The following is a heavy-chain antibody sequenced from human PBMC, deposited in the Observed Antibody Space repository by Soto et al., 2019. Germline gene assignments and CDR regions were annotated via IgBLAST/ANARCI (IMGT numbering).Heavy chain of an antibody. D-gene: IGHD6-13*01. CDR1: GFSLSTSGVG. Sequence: QITLKESGPTLVKPTQTLTLTCTFSGFSLSTSGVGVGWIRQPPGKALEWLALIYWDDDKRYSPSLKSRLTITNDTSKHQVVLTMTNMDPVDTATYYCAHSSSWSDYFDYWGQGTLVTVSS. CDR2: IYWDDDK. CDR3: AHSSSWSDYFDY. J-gene: IGHJ4*02. V-gene: IGHV2-5*02.